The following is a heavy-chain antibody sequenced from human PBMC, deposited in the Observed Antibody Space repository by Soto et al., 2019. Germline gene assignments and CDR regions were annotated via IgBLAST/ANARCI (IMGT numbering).Heavy chain of an antibody. V-gene: IGHV4-59*01. CDR2: IYYSGST. J-gene: IGHJ6*03. CDR1: GGSISSYY. D-gene: IGHD1-1*01. CDR3: ARAGSDADYYYYYMDV. Sequence: SETLSLTCTVSGGSISSYYWSWIRQPPGKGLEWIGYIYYSGSTNYNPSLKSRVTISVDTSKNQFSLKLSSVTAADTAVYYCARAGSDADYYYYYMDVWGKGTTVTVSS.